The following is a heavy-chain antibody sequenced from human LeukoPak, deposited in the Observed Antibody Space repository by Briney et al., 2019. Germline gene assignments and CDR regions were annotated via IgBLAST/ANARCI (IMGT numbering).Heavy chain of an antibody. Sequence: PSETLSLTCTVSGGSISSSSYYWGWIRQPPGKGLECIGNIYYSGSTYYNPSLKSRVTISVDTSKNQFSLKLSSVTAADTAVYYCASRSEDIVVVPAAMPGGVDYWGQGTLVTVSS. CDR3: ASRSEDIVVVPAAMPGGVDY. CDR2: IYYSGST. D-gene: IGHD2-2*01. CDR1: GGSISSSSYY. V-gene: IGHV4-39*07. J-gene: IGHJ4*02.